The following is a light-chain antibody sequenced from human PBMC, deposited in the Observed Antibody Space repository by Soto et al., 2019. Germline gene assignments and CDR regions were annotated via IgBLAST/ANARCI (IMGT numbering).Light chain of an antibody. CDR1: QSVSNNY. V-gene: IGKV3-20*01. CDR3: QQYGSSLTWT. Sequence: ENVLTQSPGTLSLSPGERATLSCRAIQSVSNNYLAWYQQKPGQAPRLLIYGASNRATGIPDRFSGSGSGTDFTLTISRLEPEDFAVYYCQQYGSSLTWTFGQGTKVDIK. CDR2: GAS. J-gene: IGKJ1*01.